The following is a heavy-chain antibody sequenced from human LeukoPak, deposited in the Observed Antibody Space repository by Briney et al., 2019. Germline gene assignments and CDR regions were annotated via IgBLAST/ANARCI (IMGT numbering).Heavy chain of an antibody. Sequence: GASVKVSCKASGGTFSSYAISWVRQAPGQGLEWMGGIIPIFGTANYAQKFQGRVTITADESTSTAYMELSSLRPEDTAVYYCVMGNYYDSSGYDSLYYYYYMDVWGKGTTVAISS. CDR2: IIPIFGTA. J-gene: IGHJ6*03. V-gene: IGHV1-69*13. D-gene: IGHD3-22*01. CDR1: GGTFSSYA. CDR3: VMGNYYDSSGYDSLYYYYYMDV.